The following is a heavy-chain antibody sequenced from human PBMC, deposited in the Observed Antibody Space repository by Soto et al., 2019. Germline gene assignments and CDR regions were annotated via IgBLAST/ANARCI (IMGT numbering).Heavy chain of an antibody. Sequence: EVQLVESGGGLVQPGRSLRLSCAASGFTFNDYDMHWVRQVPGKGLEWVSGISWNSGNIGYADSVKGRFTISRDNAKNSLYLRMNSLRAEDTALYYCAKLEGAFDIWGQGTMVTVSS. CDR1: GFTFNDYD. CDR3: AKLEGAFDI. V-gene: IGHV3-9*01. CDR2: ISWNSGNI. J-gene: IGHJ3*02.